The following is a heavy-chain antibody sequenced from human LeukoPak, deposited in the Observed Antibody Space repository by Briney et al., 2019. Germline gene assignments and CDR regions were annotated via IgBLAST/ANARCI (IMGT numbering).Heavy chain of an antibody. Sequence: PAGSLTLSCAVSGFTFNNNNMNWVRQAQGKALERDSSITSSGTYIFYADSVKGRFTISRDNAKNSLYPQMNSLRAEDMALYYCARTRKSGSYRNDASDIWGQGTMVTVSS. V-gene: IGHV3-21*04. J-gene: IGHJ3*02. CDR3: ARTRKSGSYRNDASDI. CDR1: GFTFNNNN. D-gene: IGHD1-26*01. CDR2: ITSSGTYI.